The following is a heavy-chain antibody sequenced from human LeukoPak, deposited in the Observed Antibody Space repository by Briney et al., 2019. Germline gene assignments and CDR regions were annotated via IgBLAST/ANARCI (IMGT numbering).Heavy chain of an antibody. CDR1: GFTFSSYS. D-gene: IGHD2-21*02. CDR2: ISSSSSYI. CDR3: ARVELAYCGGDCYSPYFDY. V-gene: IGHV3-21*01. J-gene: IGHJ4*02. Sequence: GGSLRLSCAASGFTFSSYSMNWVRQAPGKGLEWVSSISSSSSYIYYADSVKGRFTISRDNAKNSLYLQMNSLRAEDTAVYYCARVELAYCGGDCYSPYFDYWGQGTLVTVSS.